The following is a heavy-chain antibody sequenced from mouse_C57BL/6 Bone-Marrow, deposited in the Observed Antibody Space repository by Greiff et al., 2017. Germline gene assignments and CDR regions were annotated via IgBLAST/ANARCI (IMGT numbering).Heavy chain of an antibody. J-gene: IGHJ4*01. CDR1: GFTFSSYG. Sequence: DVKLVESGGDLVKPGGSLKLSCAASGFTFSSYGMSWVRQTPDKRLEWVATISSGGSYTYYPDSVKGRFTISRDNAKNTLYLQMSSLKSEATAMYYCARRIYYGYGGPFYAMDYWGQGTSVTVSS. CDR2: ISSGGSYT. CDR3: ARRIYYGYGGPFYAMDY. V-gene: IGHV5-6*02. D-gene: IGHD2-2*01.